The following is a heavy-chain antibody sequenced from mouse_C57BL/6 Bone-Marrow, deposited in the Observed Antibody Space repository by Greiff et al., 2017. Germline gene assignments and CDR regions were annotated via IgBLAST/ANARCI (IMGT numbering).Heavy chain of an antibody. Sequence: EVQLQQSGAELVKPGASVKLSCTASGFNIKDYYIHWVKQRPEQGLEWIGRIDPEDGETKYAPKFQDKATITADTSSNTAYLQLSSLTSEDTAVYYSTGSLIYYGTNYRGQGTTLTVSS. J-gene: IGHJ2*01. D-gene: IGHD1-1*01. CDR2: IDPEDGET. CDR3: TGSLIYYGTNY. V-gene: IGHV14-2*01. CDR1: GFNIKDYY.